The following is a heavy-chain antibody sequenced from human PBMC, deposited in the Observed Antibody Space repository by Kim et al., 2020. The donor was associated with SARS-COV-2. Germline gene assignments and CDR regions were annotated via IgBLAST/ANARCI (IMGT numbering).Heavy chain of an antibody. J-gene: IGHJ6*02. D-gene: IGHD1-1*01. Sequence: GGSLRLSCAASGFTFSSYGMHWVRQAPGKGLEWVAVISYDGSNKYYADSVKGRFTISRDNSKNTLYLQMNSLRAEDTAVYYCAKARMEEGRYYGMDVWGQGTTVTVSS. V-gene: IGHV3-30*18. CDR2: ISYDGSNK. CDR1: GFTFSSYG. CDR3: AKARMEEGRYYGMDV.